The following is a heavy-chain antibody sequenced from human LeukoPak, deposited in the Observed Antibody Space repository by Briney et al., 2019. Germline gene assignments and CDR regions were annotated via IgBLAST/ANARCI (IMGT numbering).Heavy chain of an antibody. CDR2: IYHSGST. CDR3: ARGGSSWYEP. J-gene: IGHJ5*02. V-gene: IGHV4-4*02. Sequence: PSETLSLTCAVSGGSISSSNWWSWVRQPPGKGLEWIGEIYHSGSTNYNPSLKSRVTISVDTSKNQFSLKLSSVTAADTAVYYCARGGSSWYEPWGQGTLVTVSS. CDR1: GGSISSSNW. D-gene: IGHD2-15*01.